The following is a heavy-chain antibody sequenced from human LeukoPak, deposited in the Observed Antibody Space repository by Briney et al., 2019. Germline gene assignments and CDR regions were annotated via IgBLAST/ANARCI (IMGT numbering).Heavy chain of an antibody. D-gene: IGHD3-10*01. V-gene: IGHV1-24*01. CDR2: FDPEDGET. Sequence: ASVKVSCKVSGYTLTELSMHWVRQAPGKGLEWMGGFDPEDGETIYAQKFQGRVTMTEDTSTDTAYMELSSLRSEDTAVCYCATALYGSGSYYVGYWGQGTLVTVSS. CDR3: ATALYGSGSYYVGY. J-gene: IGHJ4*02. CDR1: GYTLTELS.